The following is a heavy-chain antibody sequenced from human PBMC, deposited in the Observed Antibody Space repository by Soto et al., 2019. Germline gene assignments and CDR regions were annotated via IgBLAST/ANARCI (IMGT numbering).Heavy chain of an antibody. V-gene: IGHV4-34*01. CDR1: GGSFSGYY. CDR3: ARKGIAAQMSRFDY. Sequence: SETLSLTCAVYGGSFSGYYWSWIRQPPGKGLEWIGEINHSGSTNYNPSLKSRVTISVDTSKNQFSLKLSSVTAADTAVYYCARKGIAAQMSRFDYWGQGTLVTVSS. D-gene: IGHD6-13*01. CDR2: INHSGST. J-gene: IGHJ4*02.